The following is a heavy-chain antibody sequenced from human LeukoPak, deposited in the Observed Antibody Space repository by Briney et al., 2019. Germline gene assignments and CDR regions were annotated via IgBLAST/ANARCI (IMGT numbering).Heavy chain of an antibody. CDR3: AREQYCSGGSCYCGY. CDR2: IYSGGST. Sequence: GGSLRLSCAASGFTVSSNYMSWVRQAPGKGLEWVSVIYSGGSTYYADSVKGRFTISRRNSKNTLYLQMNSLRAEDTAVYYCAREQYCSGGSCYCGYWGQGTLVTVSP. D-gene: IGHD2-15*01. J-gene: IGHJ4*02. V-gene: IGHV3-53*04. CDR1: GFTVSSNY.